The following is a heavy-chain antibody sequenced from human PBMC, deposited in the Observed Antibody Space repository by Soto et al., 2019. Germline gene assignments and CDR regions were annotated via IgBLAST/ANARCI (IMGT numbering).Heavy chain of an antibody. CDR1: AFNLRSYS. CDR3: GRGAGTSKIYAMGMDV. CDR2: INGDSGKP. J-gene: IGHJ6*02. D-gene: IGHD2-2*01. V-gene: IGHV1-3*01. Sequence: QAQLVQSGPEVQKPGASMKVSCKASAFNLRSYSIHWVRQAPGQRLEWMGQINGDSGKPRYSHRFVGRVTFKRDTDASTATLELHSLRPEDTAVYYCGRGAGTSKIYAMGMDVWGQGTAVSVSS.